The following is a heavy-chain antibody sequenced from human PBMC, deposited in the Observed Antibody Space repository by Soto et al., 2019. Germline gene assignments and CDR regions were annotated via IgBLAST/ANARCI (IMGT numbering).Heavy chain of an antibody. D-gene: IGHD3-22*01. CDR1: GDSISRIDYY. CDR3: AREGGSYDSGGYLIRGAFDI. CDR2: IYFRGNT. V-gene: IGHV4-31*03. Sequence: QVQLQESGPGLVKPSQTLSLTCSVSGDSISRIDYYWTWIRQHPEKGLEWIGNIYFRGNTYYSPSLESRLTISVDTSKNQFSLKLTSVTAADTAVYYCAREGGSYDSGGYLIRGAFDIWGQGTMFTVSS. J-gene: IGHJ3*02.